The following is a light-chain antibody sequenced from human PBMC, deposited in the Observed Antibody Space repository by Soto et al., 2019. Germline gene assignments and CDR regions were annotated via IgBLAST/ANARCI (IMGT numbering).Light chain of an antibody. Sequence: DIVMTQTPLSSPVTRGQPASISCKSSQSLVHSGGNTYLSWLHQRPGQPPRLLIYKVSHRLSGVPDRFSGSGAGTHFTLKISRVEAEDVGVYYCMQATQFPHYTFGQGTKLEIK. CDR3: MQATQFPHYT. J-gene: IGKJ2*01. V-gene: IGKV2-24*01. CDR2: KVS. CDR1: QSLVHSGGNTY.